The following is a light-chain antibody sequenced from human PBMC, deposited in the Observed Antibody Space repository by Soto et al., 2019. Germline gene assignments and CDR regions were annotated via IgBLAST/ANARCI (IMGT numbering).Light chain of an antibody. Sequence: QSVLTQPASVSGSPGQSITISCTGTSSDVGDYNYVSWYQQHPGKAPKLIIYEVSYRPSGVSNRFSGSKSGNTASLSISGLQAEDEADYYCSSYTSSSTFYVFGSGTKLTVL. V-gene: IGLV2-14*01. CDR1: SSDVGDYNY. CDR3: SSYTSSSTFYV. J-gene: IGLJ1*01. CDR2: EVS.